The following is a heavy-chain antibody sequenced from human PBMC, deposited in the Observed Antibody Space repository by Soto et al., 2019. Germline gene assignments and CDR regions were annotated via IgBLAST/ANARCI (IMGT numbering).Heavy chain of an antibody. CDR1: GYTFTSYY. Sequence: VASVKVSCKASGYTFTSYYMHWVRQAPGQGLEWMGIINPSGGSTSYAQKFQGRVTMTRDTSTSTVYMELSSLRSEDTAVYYYARGVRNYDFWSGYPQDYYYYMDVWGKGTTVTVSS. CDR2: INPSGGST. V-gene: IGHV1-46*03. CDR3: ARGVRNYDFWSGYPQDYYYYMDV. J-gene: IGHJ6*03. D-gene: IGHD3-3*01.